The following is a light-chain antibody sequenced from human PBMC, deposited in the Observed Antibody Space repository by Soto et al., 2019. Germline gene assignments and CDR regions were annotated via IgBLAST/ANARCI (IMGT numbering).Light chain of an antibody. J-gene: IGLJ1*01. CDR1: SSDVGSHNL. CDR3: CSYAGSRTYI. V-gene: IGLV2-23*01. CDR2: EGS. Sequence: QSALTQPASVSGSPGQSITISCTGTSSDVGSHNLVSWYQQHPDRAPKLMIYEGSKRPSGVSNRFSGSKSGNTASLTISGLQAEDEADYCCCSYAGSRTYIFGSGTKVTVL.